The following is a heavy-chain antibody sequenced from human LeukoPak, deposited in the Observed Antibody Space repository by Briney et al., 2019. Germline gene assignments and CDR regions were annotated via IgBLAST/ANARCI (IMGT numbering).Heavy chain of an antibody. V-gene: IGHV1-2*02. J-gene: IGHJ4*02. D-gene: IGHD3-10*01. CDR1: GYTFTGYY. CDR3: ASAYYYGSGSYASFDY. Sequence: ASVKVSCKASGYTFTGYYMHWVRQAPGRGLEWMGWINPNSGGTNYAQKFQGRVTITADKSTSTAYMELSSLRSEDTAVYYCASAYYYGSGSYASFDYWGQGTLVTVSS. CDR2: INPNSGGT.